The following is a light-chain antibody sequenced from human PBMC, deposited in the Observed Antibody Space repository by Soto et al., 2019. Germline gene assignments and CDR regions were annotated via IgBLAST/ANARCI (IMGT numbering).Light chain of an antibody. CDR1: QDISSY. CDR3: QQLNRFPRT. CDR2: AAS. J-gene: IGKJ1*01. V-gene: IGKV1-9*01. Sequence: DIPLTKSPSFLSASVGDRVIITCRASQDISSYLAWYQQRPGKVPRFLTHAASTLQIGVPSRFSAAGSGTTFTLTISSLQPEDIATYYCQQLNRFPRTFGQGTKVEV.